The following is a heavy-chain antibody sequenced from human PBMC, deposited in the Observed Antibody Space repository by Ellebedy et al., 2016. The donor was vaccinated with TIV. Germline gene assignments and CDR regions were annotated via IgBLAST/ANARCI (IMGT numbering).Heavy chain of an antibody. CDR2: ITHNGATT. V-gene: IGHV3-23*01. CDR1: GFTFTSYA. D-gene: IGHD5-18*01. J-gene: IGHJ4*02. CDR3: AKDRISGDGYWVFDQ. Sequence: GESLKISCAASGFTFTSYAMTWVRQAPGKGLAWVSSITHNGATTYYADSVKGRFTSSRDNAKSTVDLEVKSLRPDDTAVYYCAKDRISGDGYWVFDQWGQGTLVTVSS.